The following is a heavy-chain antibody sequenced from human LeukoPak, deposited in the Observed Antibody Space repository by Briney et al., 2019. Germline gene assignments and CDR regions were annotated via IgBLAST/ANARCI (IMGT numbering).Heavy chain of an antibody. J-gene: IGHJ4*02. V-gene: IGHV4-4*07. CDR3: ARAAGRDTTSGLDFDY. D-gene: IGHD1-26*01. CDR2: IYSSRS. CDR1: GASISSYY. Sequence: PSETLSLTCTVSGASISSYYWSWIRQPAGKGLEWIGRIYSSRSIYNPSLKSRVTMSVDTSKNQFSLKLSSVTAAGTAVYYCARAAGRDTTSGLDFDYWGQGILVTVSS.